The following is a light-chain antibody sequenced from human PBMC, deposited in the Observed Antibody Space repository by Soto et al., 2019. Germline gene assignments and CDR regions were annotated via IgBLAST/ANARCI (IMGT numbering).Light chain of an antibody. CDR3: SSYTSARTRAV. Sequence: QSALTQPPSVSGAPGQTITISCTGTSTDVGAYYDVSWYQQPPGTAPKLMIYEDINRPSGVSDRFSGSKSDTTASLTISGLQAEDEGDYYCSSYTSARTRAVFGGGTKLTVL. V-gene: IGLV2-14*01. J-gene: IGLJ2*01. CDR2: EDI. CDR1: STDVGAYYD.